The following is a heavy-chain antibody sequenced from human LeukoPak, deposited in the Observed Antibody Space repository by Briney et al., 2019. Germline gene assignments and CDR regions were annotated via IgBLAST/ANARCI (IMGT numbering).Heavy chain of an antibody. CDR2: IIPILGIA. D-gene: IGHD3-10*01. CDR3: ARIEKRILWFGDHPSFRFDP. Sequence: ASVKVSCKASGYTFTSYAISWVRQAPGQGLEWMGRIIPILGIANYAQKFQGRVTITAGKSTSTAYMELSSLRSEDTAVYYCARIEKRILWFGDHPSFRFDPWGQGTLVTVSS. CDR1: GYTFTSYA. V-gene: IGHV1-69*04. J-gene: IGHJ5*02.